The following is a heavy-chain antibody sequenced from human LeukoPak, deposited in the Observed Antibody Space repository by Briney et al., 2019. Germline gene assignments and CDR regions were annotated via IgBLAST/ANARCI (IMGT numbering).Heavy chain of an antibody. D-gene: IGHD4-17*01. CDR3: ARLRTYGDYALNY. CDR1: GYSFTSDW. V-gene: IGHV5-51*01. CDR2: IYPGDSET. J-gene: IGHJ4*02. Sequence: GESLKISCKGSGYSFTSDWIGLVRHMPGKGLEWMGIIYPGDSETTYSPSSQGQVTFSADKYISTAYLQWSSLKASDTAMYYCARLRTYGDYALNYWGQGTLVTVSS.